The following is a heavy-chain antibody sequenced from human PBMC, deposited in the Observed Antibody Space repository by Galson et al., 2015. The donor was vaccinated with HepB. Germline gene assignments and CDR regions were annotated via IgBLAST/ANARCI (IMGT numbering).Heavy chain of an antibody. J-gene: IGHJ6*02. CDR2: ISSSSSYI. V-gene: IGHV3-21*01. CDR3: AREAYYDFWSGYLTPYYYYGMDV. Sequence: SLRLSCAASGFTFSSYSMNWVRQAPGKGLEWVSSISSSSSYIYYADSVKGRFTISRDNAKNSLYLQMNSLRAEDTAVYYCAREAYYDFWSGYLTPYYYYGMDVWGQGTTVTVSS. D-gene: IGHD3-3*01. CDR1: GFTFSSYS.